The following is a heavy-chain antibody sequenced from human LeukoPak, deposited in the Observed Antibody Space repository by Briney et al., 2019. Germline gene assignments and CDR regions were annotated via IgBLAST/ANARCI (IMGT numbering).Heavy chain of an antibody. Sequence: PGGSLRLSCATSGFTFNNHAISWVRQAPGKGLEWVSGIGYGDTHTYYADSVRGRFTISRDNSQNTLYLQMNSLRAEDTAVYYCTKDPNGDYVGAFDPWGQGTLVTVSS. D-gene: IGHD4-17*01. J-gene: IGHJ5*02. CDR2: IGYGDTHT. CDR3: TKDPNGDYVGAFDP. V-gene: IGHV3-23*01. CDR1: GFTFNNHA.